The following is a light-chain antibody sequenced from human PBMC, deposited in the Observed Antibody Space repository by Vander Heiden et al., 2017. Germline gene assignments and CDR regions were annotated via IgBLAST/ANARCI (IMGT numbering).Light chain of an antibody. CDR3: QSFDSSLSGSRV. CDR1: RSNIGAGYD. CDR2: GNH. J-gene: IGLJ1*01. Sequence: SVPKQPPSWPWAPGERGTLPCPGSRSNIGAGYDVHWYQQLPGTAPKLLIYGNHNRPSGVPDRFSGSNSGTSASLAITGLQAEDEADYYCQSFDSSLSGSRVFGTGTKVTVL. V-gene: IGLV1-40*01.